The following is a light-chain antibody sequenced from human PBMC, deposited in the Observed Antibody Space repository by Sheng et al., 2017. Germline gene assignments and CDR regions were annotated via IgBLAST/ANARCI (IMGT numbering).Light chain of an antibody. CDR3: QQRATWPLT. J-gene: IGKJ4*01. Sequence: EIVMTQSPATLSVSPGERATLSCRASQSVSNKLAWYQQKPGQPPSLLIYDASTRATGIPARFSGSGSGTDFTLTISSLEPEDSAVYYCQQRATWPLTFGGGAKVEIK. CDR2: DAS. CDR1: QSVSNK. V-gene: IGKV3D-15*01.